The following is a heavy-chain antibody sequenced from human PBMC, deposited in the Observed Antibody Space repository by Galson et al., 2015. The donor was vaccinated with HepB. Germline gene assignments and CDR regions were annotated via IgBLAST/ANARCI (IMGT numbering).Heavy chain of an antibody. CDR2: TYYRSKWYN. Sequence: CAISGDSVSTNIVAWNWIRQSPSRGLEWLGRTYYRSKWYNDYAVSVQSRITINPDTSKNQFSLQLKSVTPEDTAVYYCAGDGYLGLLYYFDYLSQGTLVTVSS. J-gene: IGHJ4*02. CDR3: AGDGYLGLLYYFDY. D-gene: IGHD2/OR15-2a*01. V-gene: IGHV6-1*01. CDR1: GDSVSTNIVA.